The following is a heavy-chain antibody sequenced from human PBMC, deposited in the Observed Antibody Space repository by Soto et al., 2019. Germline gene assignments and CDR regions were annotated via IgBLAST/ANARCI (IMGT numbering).Heavy chain of an antibody. CDR1: GGSVSSGGYS. V-gene: IGHV4-30-2*01. D-gene: IGHD6-6*01. CDR2: IYHSGST. J-gene: IGHJ5*02. Sequence: SETLSLTCAASGGSVSSGGYSWGWIRQPPGKGLEWIGYIYHSGSTYYSPSLKSRITISVDRSKNHFSLKLSSVTAADTAVYFCARVAKDFSSPGWFDPWGQGTLVTVSS. CDR3: ARVAKDFSSPGWFDP.